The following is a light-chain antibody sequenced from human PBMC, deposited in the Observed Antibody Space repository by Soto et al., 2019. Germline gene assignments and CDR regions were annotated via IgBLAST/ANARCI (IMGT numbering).Light chain of an antibody. CDR1: QNIDSG. J-gene: IGKJ1*01. CDR3: QQYHFFWT. CDR2: KAS. Sequence: DIQMTQSPSTLSASVGDRVTITSRASQNIDSGLAWYQQKPGKAPKLLIYKASTLESGVPLRFSGSGSGTEFTLTITSLQPDDFATYYCQQYHFFWTFGQGTRVEI. V-gene: IGKV1-5*03.